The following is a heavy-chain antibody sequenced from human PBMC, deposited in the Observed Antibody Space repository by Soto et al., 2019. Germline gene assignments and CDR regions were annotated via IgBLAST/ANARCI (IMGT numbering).Heavy chain of an antibody. CDR3: AMYYYDSSGYKAGFDY. CDR2: IIPIFGTA. Sequence: SVKVSCKASGGTFSSYAISWVRQAPGQGLEWMGGIIPIFGTANYAQKFQGRVTITADESTSTAYMEPSSLRSEDTAVYYCAMYYYDSSGYKAGFDYWGQGTLVTVSS. J-gene: IGHJ4*02. D-gene: IGHD3-22*01. CDR1: GGTFSSYA. V-gene: IGHV1-69*13.